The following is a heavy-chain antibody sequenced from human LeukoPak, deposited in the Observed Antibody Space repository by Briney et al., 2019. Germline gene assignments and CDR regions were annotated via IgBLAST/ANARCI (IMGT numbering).Heavy chain of an antibody. CDR2: IYYSGST. Sequence: PSETLSLTCTVSGGSISSSSYYWGWIRQPPGKGLEWIGSIYYSGSTYYNPSLKSRVTISVDTSKNQFSLKLSSVTAADTAVYYCARYYYGSGSKLAPFDYWGQGTLVTVSS. V-gene: IGHV4-39*01. CDR1: GGSISSSSYY. D-gene: IGHD3-10*01. J-gene: IGHJ4*02. CDR3: ARYYYGSGSKLAPFDY.